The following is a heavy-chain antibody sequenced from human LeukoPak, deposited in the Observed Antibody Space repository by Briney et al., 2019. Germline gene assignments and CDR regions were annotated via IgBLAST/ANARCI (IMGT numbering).Heavy chain of an antibody. CDR1: GGSISSGNYY. J-gene: IGHJ4*02. CDR2: INTSGSI. CDR3: ARGRGYYDSSGYIDY. D-gene: IGHD3-22*01. Sequence: SETLSLTCTVSGGSISSGNYYWSWIRQSAGKGLEWIGRINTSGSINYNPSLKSRVTISVDTSKNQFSLRLSSVTAADTAVYYCARGRGYYDSSGYIDYWGQGTLVTVSS. V-gene: IGHV4-61*02.